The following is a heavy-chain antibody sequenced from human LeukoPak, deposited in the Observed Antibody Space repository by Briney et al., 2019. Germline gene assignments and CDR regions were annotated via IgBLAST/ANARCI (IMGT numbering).Heavy chain of an antibody. CDR2: IRSKANSYAT. Sequence: GGSLRLSCAASGFTFSGSTLHWVRQASGKGLEWVGRIRSKANSYATAYAASVKGRFTISRDDSKNTAYLQMNSLKTEDTAVYYCASGVAGSLGYWGQGTLVTVSS. D-gene: IGHD6-19*01. V-gene: IGHV3-73*01. CDR1: GFTFSGST. J-gene: IGHJ4*02. CDR3: ASGVAGSLGY.